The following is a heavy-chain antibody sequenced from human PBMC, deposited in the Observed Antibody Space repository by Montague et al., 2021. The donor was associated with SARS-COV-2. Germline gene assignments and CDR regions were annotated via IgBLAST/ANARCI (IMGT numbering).Heavy chain of an antibody. Sequence: LRLSCADSGFTFSSYAMHWVRQAPGKGLEWVAVISYDGSNKYYADSVKGRFTISRDNSKNTLYLQMNSLRAEDTAVYYCASNRFYYGSGSHVLDYWGQGTLVTVSS. CDR1: GFTFSSYA. CDR2: ISYDGSNK. V-gene: IGHV3-30-3*01. D-gene: IGHD3-10*01. J-gene: IGHJ4*02. CDR3: ASNRFYYGSGSHVLDY.